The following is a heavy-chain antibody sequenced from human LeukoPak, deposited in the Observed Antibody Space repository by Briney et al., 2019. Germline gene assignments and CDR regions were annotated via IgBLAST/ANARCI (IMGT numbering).Heavy chain of an antibody. J-gene: IGHJ6*03. Sequence: SETLSLTCTVSGGSTSVYYWSWIRQPPGKGLEWIGRVHSGDNSDSVPSLKSRLAISLDTSTNQFSLKLTSVTAADTAVYYCARGGAHSPSHDYFHQFMDVWGKGTSVIVSS. D-gene: IGHD1-26*01. CDR2: VHSGDNS. V-gene: IGHV4-4*07. CDR1: GGSTSVYY. CDR3: ARGGAHSPSHDYFHQFMDV.